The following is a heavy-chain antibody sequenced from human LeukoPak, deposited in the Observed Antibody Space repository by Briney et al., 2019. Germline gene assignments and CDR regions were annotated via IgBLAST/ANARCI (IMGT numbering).Heavy chain of an antibody. J-gene: IGHJ3*02. Sequence: SGPTLVNPTQTLTLTCTFSGFSLSTSGMCVSWIRQPPGRALEWLALIYWDDDKYYSTSLKTRLTISNDTSKNQVVVTMTNMDPVDTATYYCARMHSAYDAFDIWGQGTMVTVSS. CDR2: IYWDDDK. V-gene: IGHV2-70*01. CDR3: ARMHSAYDAFDI. CDR1: GFSLSTSGMC. D-gene: IGHD5-12*01.